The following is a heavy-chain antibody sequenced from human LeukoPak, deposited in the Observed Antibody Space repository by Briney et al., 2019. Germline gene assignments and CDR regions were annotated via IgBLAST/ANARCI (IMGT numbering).Heavy chain of an antibody. D-gene: IGHD3-16*01. CDR3: APDHGGY. CDR2: IWYDGNNK. J-gene: IGHJ4*02. V-gene: IGHV3-33*01. CDR1: GLNFSNYG. Sequence: GGSLRLSCVASGLNFSNYGMPWVRQAPGKGLEWVAIIWYDGNNKYYADSVKGRFTISRDNSKNTLYLQMNSLRAEDTAVYYCAPDHGGYWGQGTLVTVSS.